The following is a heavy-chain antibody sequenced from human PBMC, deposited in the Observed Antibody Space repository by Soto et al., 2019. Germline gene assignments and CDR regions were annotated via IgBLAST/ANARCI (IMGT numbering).Heavy chain of an antibody. CDR1: GLCISIGAYY. D-gene: IGHD4-17*01. J-gene: IGHJ6*02. Sequence: SDTFHFTCTVSGLCISIGAYYCSWIRQHPGKGLEWIGYIYYSGSTYYNPSLKSRVTISVDTSKNQFSLKPSSVTAADTAVYYCARDRTTVTWDYYGMDVWGQGTTVT. CDR3: ARDRTTVTWDYYGMDV. CDR2: IYYSGST. V-gene: IGHV4-31*03.